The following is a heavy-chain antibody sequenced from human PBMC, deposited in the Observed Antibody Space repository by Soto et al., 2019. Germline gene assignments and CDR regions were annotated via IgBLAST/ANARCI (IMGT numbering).Heavy chain of an antibody. V-gene: IGHV1-69*13. CDR3: ARGDSFVRPLRNPYYYGMDV. CDR2: IIPIFGTA. CDR1: GGTFSSYA. J-gene: IGHJ6*02. Sequence: GASVKVSCKASGGTFSSYAISWVRQAPGQGLEWMGGIIPIFGTANYAQKFQGRVTITADESTSTAYMELSSLRSEDTAVYYCARGDSFVRPLRNPYYYGMDVWGQGTTVTVSS. D-gene: IGHD3-10*01.